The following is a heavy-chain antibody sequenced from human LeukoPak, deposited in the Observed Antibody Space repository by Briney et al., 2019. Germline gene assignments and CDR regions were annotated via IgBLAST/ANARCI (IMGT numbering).Heavy chain of an antibody. J-gene: IGHJ4*02. CDR1: GFTVSSNY. V-gene: IGHV3-7*04. CDR3: ARGEEHSYGYDRENFDY. CDR2: MKHDGSEK. Sequence: GGSLRLSCAASGFTVSSNYMSWVRQAPGKGLEWVANMKHDGSEKYYADSVKGRFTISRDNAENSLYLQMNSLRAEDTAVYYCARGEEHSYGYDRENFDYWGQGTLVTVPS. D-gene: IGHD5-18*01.